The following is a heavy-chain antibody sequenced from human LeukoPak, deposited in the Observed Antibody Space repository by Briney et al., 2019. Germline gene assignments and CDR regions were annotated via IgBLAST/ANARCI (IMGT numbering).Heavy chain of an antibody. J-gene: IGHJ4*02. CDR2: ISGGPVST. V-gene: IGHV3-53*01. Sequence: GGSLRLSCAASGFTVSSNYISWVRQAPGKGLEWVSGISGGPVSTSYADSVKGRFTISRDNSKNMLYMKMNSLRVEDTAVYYCAKSGRYCSGSSCYQEASLDYWGQGTLVTVSS. D-gene: IGHD2-15*01. CDR3: AKSGRYCSGSSCYQEASLDY. CDR1: GFTVSSNY.